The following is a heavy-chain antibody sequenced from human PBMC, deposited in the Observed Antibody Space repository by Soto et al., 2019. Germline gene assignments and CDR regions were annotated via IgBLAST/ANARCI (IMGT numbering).Heavy chain of an antibody. CDR1: GFTFSSYS. Sequence: PGGSLRLSCAASGFTFSSYSMNWVRQAPGKGLEWVSYISSSSSTIYYADSVKGRFTISRDNAKNSLYLQMNSLRAEDTAVYYCASKTAAAGKPFDYWGQGTLVTVSS. CDR2: ISSSSSTI. D-gene: IGHD6-13*01. V-gene: IGHV3-48*01. J-gene: IGHJ4*02. CDR3: ASKTAAAGKPFDY.